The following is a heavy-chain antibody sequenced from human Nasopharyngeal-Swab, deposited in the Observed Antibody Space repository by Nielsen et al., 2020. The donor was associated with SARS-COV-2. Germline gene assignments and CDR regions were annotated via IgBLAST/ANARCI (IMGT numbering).Heavy chain of an antibody. V-gene: IGHV3-73*01. J-gene: IGHJ4*02. D-gene: IGHD2-15*01. CDR3: SRCGGSCYTGKDN. Sequence: GGSLRLSCAASGFIFSDSAIHWVRQASGKGLEWVGRIRSKGNSYATEYAASVEGRFTISRDDSKNTAYLQMNSLMTEDTAVYYCSRCGGSCYTGKDNWGQGTLVTVSS. CDR1: GFIFSDSA. CDR2: IRSKGNSYAT.